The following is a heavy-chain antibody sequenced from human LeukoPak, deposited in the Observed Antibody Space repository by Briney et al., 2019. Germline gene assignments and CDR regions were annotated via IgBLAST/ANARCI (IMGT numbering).Heavy chain of an antibody. V-gene: IGHV3-15*01. J-gene: IGHJ1*01. CDR3: TSPAYCSGGSCYGLFQH. Sequence: GGSLRLSCAASGFTFSNAWMSWVRQAPGKGLEWVGRIKSKTDGGTTDYAAPVKGRFTISRDDSKNTLYLQMNSLKTEDTAVYYCTSPAYCSGGSCYGLFQHWGQGTLVTVSS. D-gene: IGHD2-15*01. CDR2: IKSKTDGGTT. CDR1: GFTFSNAW.